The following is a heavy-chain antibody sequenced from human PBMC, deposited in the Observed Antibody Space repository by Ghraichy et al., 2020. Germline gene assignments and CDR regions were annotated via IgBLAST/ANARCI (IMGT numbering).Heavy chain of an antibody. CDR3: ARDVFSVVTATAFDY. J-gene: IGHJ4*02. CDR1: GFTLTNFG. V-gene: IGHV1-18*01. CDR2: ISAYNGNT. Sequence: ASVKVSCKASGFTLTNFGISWVRQVPGQGLEWMGWISAYNGNTNYAQKLQGRVTMTTDTSTGTVYLELRSLRSDDTALYYCARDVFSVVTATAFDYWGQGTLITVSS. D-gene: IGHD2-21*02.